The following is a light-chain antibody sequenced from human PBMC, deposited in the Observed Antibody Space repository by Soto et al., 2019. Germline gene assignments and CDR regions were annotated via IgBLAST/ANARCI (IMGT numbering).Light chain of an antibody. CDR1: QSISNNY. CDR2: GAS. V-gene: IGKV3-20*01. J-gene: IGKJ2*01. CDR3: QQYGRSLPT. Sequence: ENVLTQSPDLLSLSPGERVTLSCRASQSISNNYLAWYQQKPGQAPRVLIYGASSRATGIPDRFSGSGSGTDFTLTISRLQPADFALYYCQQYGRSLPTFGRGTKLEIK.